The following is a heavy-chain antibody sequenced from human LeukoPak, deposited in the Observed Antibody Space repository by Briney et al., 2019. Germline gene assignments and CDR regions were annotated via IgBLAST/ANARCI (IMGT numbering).Heavy chain of an antibody. CDR2: IHSDGSST. Sequence: PGGSLRLSCAASGFTFSSYWMHWVRQAPGKGLVWVSRIHSDGSSTSYADSVKGRFTISRNNAKNTLYLQMNSLRAEDTAVYYCARGESGYSGYDYGYWGQGTLVTVSS. CDR1: GFTFSSYW. V-gene: IGHV3-74*01. J-gene: IGHJ4*02. CDR3: ARGESGYSGYDYGY. D-gene: IGHD5-12*01.